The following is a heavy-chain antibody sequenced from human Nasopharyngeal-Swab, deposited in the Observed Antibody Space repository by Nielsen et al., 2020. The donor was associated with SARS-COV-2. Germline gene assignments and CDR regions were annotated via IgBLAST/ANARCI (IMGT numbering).Heavy chain of an antibody. D-gene: IGHD3/OR15-3a*01. CDR3: AKSWTYYFDY. CDR2: IYNGGST. Sequence: VRQAPGKGLEWVSIIYNGGSTYYADSVKGRFTISRDNSKHTLYLQMNSLRAEDTAVYYCAKSWTYYFDYWGQGTLVTVSS. J-gene: IGHJ4*02. V-gene: IGHV3-53*01.